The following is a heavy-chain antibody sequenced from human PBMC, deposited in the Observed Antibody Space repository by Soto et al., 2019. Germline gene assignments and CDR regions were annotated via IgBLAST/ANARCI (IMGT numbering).Heavy chain of an antibody. J-gene: IGHJ4*02. D-gene: IGHD1-1*01. CDR1: GGPISSYD. CDR2: IYYSGST. Sequence: SETLSLTCTVSGGPISSYDRSWIRQPPGKGLEWIGYIYYSGSTNYNPSLKSRVTISVDTSKNQFSLKLSSVTAADTAVYYCARDRVGTIDYWGQGTLVTVSS. CDR3: ARDRVGTIDY. V-gene: IGHV4-59*01.